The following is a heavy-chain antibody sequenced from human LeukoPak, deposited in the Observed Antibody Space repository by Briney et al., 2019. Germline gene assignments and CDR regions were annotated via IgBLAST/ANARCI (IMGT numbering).Heavy chain of an antibody. D-gene: IGHD1-14*01. CDR1: GFSVSSNY. J-gene: IGHJ4*02. V-gene: IGHV3-53*01. CDR2: FFTNGNT. CDR3: TRGLAPDPGYFDS. Sequence: GGSPRLSCVVSGFSVSSNYMSWVRQAPGKGLEWVSSFFTNGNTYYADSVKGRFTISRDNSKNTVYLQMNRLRAEDTAVYYCTRGLAPDPGYFDSWGQGTLVTVSS.